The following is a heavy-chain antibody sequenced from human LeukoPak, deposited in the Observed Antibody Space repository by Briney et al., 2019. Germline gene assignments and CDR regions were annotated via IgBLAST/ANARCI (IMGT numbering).Heavy chain of an antibody. CDR2: IIPIFGTA. Sequence: SVKVSCKASGGTFSSYAISWVRQAPGQGLEWMGRIIPIFGTANYAQKFQGRVTITTDESTSTAYMELSSLRSEDTAVYYRAREGTGTTPHPYYYYYMDVWGKGTTVTVSS. J-gene: IGHJ6*03. CDR3: AREGTGTTPHPYYYYYMDV. V-gene: IGHV1-69*05. CDR1: GGTFSSYA. D-gene: IGHD1-7*01.